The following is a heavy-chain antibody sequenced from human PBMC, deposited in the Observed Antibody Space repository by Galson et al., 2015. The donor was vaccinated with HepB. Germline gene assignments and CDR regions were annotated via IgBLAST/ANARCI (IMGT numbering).Heavy chain of an antibody. CDR3: ARTLPGGSSYSMDV. D-gene: IGHD6-13*01. V-gene: IGHV3-30*04. CDR2: ISYDGSNK. J-gene: IGHJ6*02. Sequence: SLRLSCAASGFTFSSYAMHWVRQAPGKGLEWVAVISYDGSNKYYADSVKGRFTISRDNSKNTLYLQMNSLRAEDTAVYYCARTLPGGSSYSMDVWGQGTTVTVSS. CDR1: GFTFSSYA.